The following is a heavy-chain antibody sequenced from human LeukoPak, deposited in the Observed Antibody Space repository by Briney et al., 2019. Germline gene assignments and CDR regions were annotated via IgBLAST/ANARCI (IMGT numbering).Heavy chain of an antibody. Sequence: GGSLRLSCAASGFTFNSYAMSWVRQAPGKGLEWVSAISGSGGSTYYADSVKGRFTISRDNSKNTLYLQMNSLRAEDTAVYYCAKAEATYYYDSSGYYPDYWGQGTLVTVSS. V-gene: IGHV3-23*01. CDR1: GFTFNSYA. CDR3: AKAEATYYYDSSGYYPDY. J-gene: IGHJ4*02. CDR2: ISGSGGST. D-gene: IGHD3-22*01.